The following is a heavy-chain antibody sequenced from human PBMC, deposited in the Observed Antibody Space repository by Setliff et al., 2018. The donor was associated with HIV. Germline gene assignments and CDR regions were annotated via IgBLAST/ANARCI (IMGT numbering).Heavy chain of an antibody. Sequence: ASETLSLTCTVSGASISSGGYYWSWIRQHPVKGLEWIGYIYYTGTTFYNPSLESRPIISLDTPKNQFSLRLTSVTAADTAVYYCARLGTRTVAADADFDSWGQGALVTVSS. J-gene: IGHJ4*02. CDR3: ARLGTRTVAADADFDS. CDR2: IYYTGTT. CDR1: GASISSGGYY. V-gene: IGHV4-31*03. D-gene: IGHD2-15*01.